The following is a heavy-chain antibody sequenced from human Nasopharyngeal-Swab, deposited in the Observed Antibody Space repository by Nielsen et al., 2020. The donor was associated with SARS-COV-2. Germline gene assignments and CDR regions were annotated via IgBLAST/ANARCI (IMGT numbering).Heavy chain of an antibody. CDR2: ISGSGSYI. V-gene: IGHV3-21*01. J-gene: IGHJ4*02. CDR3: GRQLRLGELSLYNEFDY. Sequence: GESLKIPCTASGFTFSNYAMTWVRQSPGKGLEWVSSISGSGSYIYYADSVKGRFTISRDNAKNSLYLQMNSLRVEDTAVYYCGRQLRLGELSLYNEFDYWGQGTLVTVSS. D-gene: IGHD3-16*02. CDR1: GFTFSNYA.